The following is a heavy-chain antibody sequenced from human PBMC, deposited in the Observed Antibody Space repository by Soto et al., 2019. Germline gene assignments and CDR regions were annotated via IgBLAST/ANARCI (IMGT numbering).Heavy chain of an antibody. D-gene: IGHD2-2*01. CDR1: GGSFSGYY. Sequence: QVQLQQWGAGLLKPSETLSLTCAVYGGSFSGYYWSWIRQPPGKGLEWIGEINHSGSTNYNPPLKSRVTISVDTSKNQFSLKLSSVTAADTAVYYCARDIVVVPAAPWGQGTLVTVSS. V-gene: IGHV4-34*01. CDR3: ARDIVVVPAAP. CDR2: INHSGST. J-gene: IGHJ5*02.